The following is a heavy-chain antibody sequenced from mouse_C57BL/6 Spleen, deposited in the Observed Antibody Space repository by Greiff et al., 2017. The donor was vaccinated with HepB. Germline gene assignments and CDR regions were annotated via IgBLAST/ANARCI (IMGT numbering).Heavy chain of an antibody. J-gene: IGHJ2*01. CDR3: AVFYDYDYFDY. Sequence: VQLQQPGAELVRPGSSVKLSCKASGYTFTSYWMDWVKQRPGQGLEWIGNIYPSDSETHYNQKFKDKATLTADKSSSTAYMQLSSLTSEDSAVYYCAVFYDYDYFDYWGQGTTLTVSS. V-gene: IGHV1-61*01. CDR1: GYTFTSYW. D-gene: IGHD2-4*01. CDR2: IYPSDSET.